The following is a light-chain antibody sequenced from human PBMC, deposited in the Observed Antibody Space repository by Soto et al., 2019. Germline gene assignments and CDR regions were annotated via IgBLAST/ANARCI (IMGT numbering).Light chain of an antibody. Sequence: DIVLTQSPGTLSLSPGERATLSCRASQSIYINSLAWYQHKRGQAPRLLIYAATVRATAVPDRFNGSGSGTDFTLTISRLEPEDSAMYYCQQYGDSPFAFGPGTKVDIK. J-gene: IGKJ3*01. CDR2: AAT. CDR1: QSIYINS. V-gene: IGKV3-20*01. CDR3: QQYGDSPFA.